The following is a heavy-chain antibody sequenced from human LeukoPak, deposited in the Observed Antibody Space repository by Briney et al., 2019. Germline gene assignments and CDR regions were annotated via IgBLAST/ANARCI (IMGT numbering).Heavy chain of an antibody. CDR2: INPNSGGT. CDR3: ARDAVAKFDP. CDR1: GGTFSSYA. D-gene: IGHD6-19*01. Sequence: ASVKVSCKASGGTFSSYAISWVRQAPGQGLEWMGWINPNSGGTNYAQKFQGRVTMTRDTSISTAYMELSRLRSDDTAVYYCARDAVAKFDPWGQGTLVTVSS. V-gene: IGHV1-2*02. J-gene: IGHJ5*02.